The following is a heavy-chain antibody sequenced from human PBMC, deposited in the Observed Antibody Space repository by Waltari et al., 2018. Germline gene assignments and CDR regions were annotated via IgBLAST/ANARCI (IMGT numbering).Heavy chain of an antibody. V-gene: IGHV1-69*10. Sequence: QVQLVQSGAEVKKPGSSVKVSCKASGGTFSSYAISWVRQAPGQGLEWMGGSIPILGIANYAQKFQGRVTITADKSTSTAYMELSSLRSEDTAVYYCATRDLTSADAFDIWGQGTMVTVSS. J-gene: IGHJ3*02. CDR3: ATRDLTSADAFDI. CDR2: SIPILGIA. CDR1: GGTFSSYA.